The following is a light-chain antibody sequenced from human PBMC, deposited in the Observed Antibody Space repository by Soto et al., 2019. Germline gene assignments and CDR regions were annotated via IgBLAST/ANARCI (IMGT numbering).Light chain of an antibody. CDR2: TAS. CDR3: QQANSFPIT. V-gene: IGKV1D-12*01. J-gene: IGKJ5*01. CDR1: QGINSW. Sequence: DIQMTQSPSSVSASVGDRVTITCRASQGINSWLAWYQQKPGKAPKLLISTASNLQSGVPSRFSGSGSGTDFPLTISSLQSEDCATYYCQQANSFPITCGQGTRLEIK.